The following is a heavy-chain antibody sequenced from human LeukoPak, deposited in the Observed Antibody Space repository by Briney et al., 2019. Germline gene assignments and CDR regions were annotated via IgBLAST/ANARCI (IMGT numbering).Heavy chain of an antibody. D-gene: IGHD5-24*01. CDR1: GFTFSSYV. V-gene: IGHV3-23*01. J-gene: IGHJ5*02. CDR3: SKVEHSGFKMNFYP. CDR2: ISASDDRT. Sequence: GGSLRLSCAASGFTFSSYVMSWLRQAPGEGLEWVSSISASDDRTFYADSVKGRFTISRDNSKNTVYLQMNSLRAGDTAVYYRSKVEHSGFKMNFYPWGQGTLVTV.